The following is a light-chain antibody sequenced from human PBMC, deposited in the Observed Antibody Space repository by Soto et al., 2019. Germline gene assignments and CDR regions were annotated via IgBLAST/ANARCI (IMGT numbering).Light chain of an antibody. V-gene: IGLV2-14*01. CDR2: EVS. Sequence: QSALTQPASVSGSPGQSITISCTGTSSDVGGYNYVSWYQQHPGKAPKLRIYEVSNLPSGVSNRFSGSKSGNTASLTISGLQAEDEADYYCSSYTSSSTRVFGGGTKLTVL. CDR1: SSDVGGYNY. J-gene: IGLJ3*02. CDR3: SSYTSSSTRV.